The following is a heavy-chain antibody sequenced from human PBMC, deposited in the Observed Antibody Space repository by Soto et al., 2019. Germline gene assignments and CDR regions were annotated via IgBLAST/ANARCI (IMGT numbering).Heavy chain of an antibody. CDR3: ARVGYCSSTSCYTGYYYYYGMDV. V-gene: IGHV1-18*01. Sequence: ASVKVSCKASGYTFTSYGINWVRQAPGQGLEWMGWISAYNGNTNSAQKLQGRVTTTTDTSTSTAYMELRSLRSDDTAVYYCARVGYCSSTSCYTGYYYYYGMDVWGQGTTVTVSS. CDR2: ISAYNGNT. CDR1: GYTFTSYG. J-gene: IGHJ6*02. D-gene: IGHD2-2*02.